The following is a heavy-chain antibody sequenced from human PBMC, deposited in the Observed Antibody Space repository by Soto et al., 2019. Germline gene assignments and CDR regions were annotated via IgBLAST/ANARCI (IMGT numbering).Heavy chain of an antibody. Sequence: SQTLSLTCAISGYSVSSNSAAWNWIRQSPSRGLEWLGRTYYRSKWYNDYAVSVKSRITINPDTSKNQFSLQLSSVTPEDTAVYYCARGADIVVVPAWGNWFDPWGQGTLVTV. V-gene: IGHV6-1*01. J-gene: IGHJ5*02. CDR1: GYSVSSNSAA. CDR3: ARGADIVVVPAWGNWFDP. CDR2: TYYRSKWYN. D-gene: IGHD2-2*01.